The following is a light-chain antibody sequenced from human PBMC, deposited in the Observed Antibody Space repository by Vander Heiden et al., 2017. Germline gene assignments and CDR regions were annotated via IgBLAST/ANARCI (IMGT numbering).Light chain of an antibody. CDR3: QRDKSARRT. Sequence: DIQMTQSTSSLSASVGDRVTITCRASQGISNYLAWYQQKPGKVPKLLIYAASALQSGVPSRFSGSGSGTDFTLTISILQPEDVATYYCQRDKSARRTFGQGTKVEIK. V-gene: IGKV1-27*01. CDR1: QGISNY. J-gene: IGKJ1*01. CDR2: AAS.